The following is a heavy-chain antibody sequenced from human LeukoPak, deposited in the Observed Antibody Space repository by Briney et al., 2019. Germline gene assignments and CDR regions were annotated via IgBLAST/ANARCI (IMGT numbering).Heavy chain of an antibody. J-gene: IGHJ4*02. CDR1: EFTFSSYN. D-gene: IGHD2-15*01. CDR2: INPSSSYI. Sequence: GGSLRLSCVASEFTFSSYNMNWVRQAPGEGLEWLSSINPSSSYINYADSVKGRFTISRDNARNSVYLQMSSLRAEDTAVYYCARDKDRTSAGGCYLPDDWGQGTLVTVSS. CDR3: ARDKDRTSAGGCYLPDD. V-gene: IGHV3-21*01.